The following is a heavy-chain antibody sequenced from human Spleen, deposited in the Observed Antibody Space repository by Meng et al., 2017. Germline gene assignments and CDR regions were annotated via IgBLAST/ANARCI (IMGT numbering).Heavy chain of an antibody. CDR2: LGAHDGDT. D-gene: IGHD3-10*01. V-gene: IGHV1-18*01. CDR3: ARGTPGRSYSDY. J-gene: IGHJ4*02. CDR1: GHTFSTYA. Sequence: QVQFVQSGAEVKKRGASVKVSCKASGHTFSTYAIHWVRQAPGQGLEWMAWLGAHDGDTSHAPKFQGRVTVSADRPTATAYMELRSLRSDDTAVYYCARGTPGRSYSDYWGQGTLVTVSS.